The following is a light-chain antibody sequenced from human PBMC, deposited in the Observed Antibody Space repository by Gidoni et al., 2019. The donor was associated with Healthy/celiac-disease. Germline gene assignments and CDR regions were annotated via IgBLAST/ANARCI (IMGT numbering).Light chain of an antibody. V-gene: IGKV3-20*01. CDR1: QSVSSSY. J-gene: IGKJ2*01. CDR2: GAS. CDR3: QQYGSSPRYT. Sequence: IVFPHSPSTLSLSPGERATLSCRSSQSVSSSYLAWYQQKPGQAPRLLIYGASSRATGIPDRFSGSGYGTDFTLTISRLEPEDFAVYYCQQYGSSPRYTFGQGTKLEIK.